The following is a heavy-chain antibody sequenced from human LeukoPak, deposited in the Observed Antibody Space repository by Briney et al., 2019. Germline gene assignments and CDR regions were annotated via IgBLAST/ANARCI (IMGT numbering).Heavy chain of an antibody. CDR3: ARGMTIDY. CDR2: ISTDGRST. D-gene: IGHD4-11*01. V-gene: IGHV3-74*01. J-gene: IGHJ4*02. CDR1: GFTFGDYW. Sequence: GGSLRLSCAASGFTFGDYWVHWVRQAPGKGLVWVSRISTDGRSTSYADSVKGRFTISRDNAKNTLYLQMNSLRVEDTAVYFCARGMTIDYWGQGTLVTVSS.